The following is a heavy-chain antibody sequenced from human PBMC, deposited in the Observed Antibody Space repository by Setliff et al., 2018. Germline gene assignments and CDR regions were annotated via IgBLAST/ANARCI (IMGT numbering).Heavy chain of an antibody. CDR3: ARGFWSGYFVLDF. CDR2: IYYDDDR. V-gene: IGHV2-5*02. J-gene: IGHJ4*02. Sequence: SGPTLVNPTQTLTLTCTFSGFSLTTNGVGVGWIRQPPGKALEWLALIYYDDDRRYNPSVKNRLTITKDTSKNQVVLTMTNVDPVDTATYYCARGFWSGYFVLDFWGQGSLGTVSS. D-gene: IGHD3-3*01. CDR1: GFSLTTNGVG.